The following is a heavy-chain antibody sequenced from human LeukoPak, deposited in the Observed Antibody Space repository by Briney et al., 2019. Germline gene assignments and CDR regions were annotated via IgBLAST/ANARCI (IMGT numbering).Heavy chain of an antibody. Sequence: GGSLRLSCAASGFTFSGYSMNWVRQAPGKGLEWVSYISSSSSTIYYADSVKGRFTISRDNAKNSLYLQMNSLRAEDTAVYYCARVRGSYSADFWGQGSLVTVSS. CDR1: GFTFSGYS. V-gene: IGHV3-48*04. D-gene: IGHD1-26*01. J-gene: IGHJ4*02. CDR2: ISSSSSTI. CDR3: ARVRGSYSADF.